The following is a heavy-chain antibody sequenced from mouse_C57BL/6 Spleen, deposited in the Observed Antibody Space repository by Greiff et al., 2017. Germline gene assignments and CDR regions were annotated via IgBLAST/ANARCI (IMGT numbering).Heavy chain of an antibody. J-gene: IGHJ1*03. V-gene: IGHV1-42*01. CDR3: ARPYGDGLWYFDV. CDR1: GYSFTGYY. Sequence: EVQLQQSGPELVKPGASVKISCKASGYSFTGYYMNWVKQSPEKSLEWIGEINPSTGGTTYNQKFKAKATLTVDKSSSTAYMQLKSLTSEDSAVYYCARPYGDGLWYFDVWGTGTTVTVSS. CDR2: INPSTGGT. D-gene: IGHD2-13*01.